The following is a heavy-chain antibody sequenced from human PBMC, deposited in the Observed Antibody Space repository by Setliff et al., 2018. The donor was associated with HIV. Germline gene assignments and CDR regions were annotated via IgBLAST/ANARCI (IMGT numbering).Heavy chain of an antibody. Sequence: LSLTCAVSGYSISSGYYWGWIRQPPGKGLEWIGSIYHSGGTNYNPSLKSRVTISVDTSKSHFSLRLSSVTAADTAVYYCARAAAGNTGPFDLWGQGSPVTVSS. J-gene: IGHJ4*02. D-gene: IGHD4-17*01. CDR3: ARAAAGNTGPFDL. V-gene: IGHV4-38-2*01. CDR1: GYSISSGYY. CDR2: IYHSGGT.